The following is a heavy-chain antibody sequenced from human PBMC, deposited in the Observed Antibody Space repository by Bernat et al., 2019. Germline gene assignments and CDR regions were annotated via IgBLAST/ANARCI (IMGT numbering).Heavy chain of an antibody. CDR3: ARGTYSSGWLPDY. J-gene: IGHJ4*02. Sequence: EVQLVESGGGLVKPGGSLRLSCAASGFTFSSYSMNWVRQAPGKGLEWVSSISSSSSYIYYADSVKGRFTISRDNAKNSLYLQMNSLRAEDTAVYYCARGTYSSGWLPDYWGQGTLVTVSS. D-gene: IGHD6-19*01. V-gene: IGHV3-21*01. CDR2: ISSSSSYI. CDR1: GFTFSSYS.